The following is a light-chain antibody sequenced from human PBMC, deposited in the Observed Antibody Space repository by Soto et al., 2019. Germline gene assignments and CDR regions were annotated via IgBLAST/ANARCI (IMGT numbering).Light chain of an antibody. CDR2: DVT. CDR1: SSDDGGYNR. J-gene: IGLJ1*01. V-gene: IGLV2-14*01. CDR3: SSYSSARTLYV. Sequence: QSVLTQPASVSGSPGQSITISCAAASSDDGGYNRVSWYQQHPGQAPKLMIYDVTNRPSGVSHRFSGSKSGNTASLTISGLQAEDEADYYCSSYSSARTLYVFGTGTKLTVL.